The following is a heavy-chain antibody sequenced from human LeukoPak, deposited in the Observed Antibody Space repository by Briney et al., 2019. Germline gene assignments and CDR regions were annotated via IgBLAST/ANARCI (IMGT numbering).Heavy chain of an antibody. J-gene: IGHJ6*02. D-gene: IGHD2-2*01. CDR3: ARFTVPAASTPYYYYGMDV. V-gene: IGHV3-7*01. Sequence: GGSLRLSCAASGFTFSGYWMSWVRQAPGKGLEWVANIKQDGSEKYYVDSVKGRFTISRDNAKNSLYLQMNSLRAEDTAVYYCARFTVPAASTPYYYYGMDVWGQGTTVTVSS. CDR1: GFTFSGYW. CDR2: IKQDGSEK.